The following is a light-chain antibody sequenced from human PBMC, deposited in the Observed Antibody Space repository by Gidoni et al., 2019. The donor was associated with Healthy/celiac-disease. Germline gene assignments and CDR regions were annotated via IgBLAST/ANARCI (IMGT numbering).Light chain of an antibody. V-gene: IGLV1-51*01. CDR1: SSNIGNNY. CDR3: GTWDSSLSVGV. J-gene: IGLJ3*02. Sequence: QSVLTQPPSVSAAPGKKVTISCSVSSSNIGNNYVSWYQQLPGTSPNILIYENNKRPSGIPSRFSGSKSCTSATLGIAVLQTGDEADYYCGTWDSSLSVGVFGGGTKLTVL. CDR2: ENN.